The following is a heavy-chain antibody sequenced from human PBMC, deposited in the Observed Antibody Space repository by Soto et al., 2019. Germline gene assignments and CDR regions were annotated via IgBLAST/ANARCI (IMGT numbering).Heavy chain of an antibody. CDR1: GFTFSSYA. CDR3: AKAVGYCSSTSCYRGNYYYYMDV. V-gene: IGHV3-23*01. CDR2: ISGSGGST. J-gene: IGHJ6*03. D-gene: IGHD2-2*02. Sequence: GGSLRLSCAASGFTFSSYAMSWVRQAPGKGLEWVSAISGSGGSTYYADSVKGRFTISRDNSKNTLYLQMNSLRAEDTAVYYCAKAVGYCSSTSCYRGNYYYYMDVWGKGTTVTVSS.